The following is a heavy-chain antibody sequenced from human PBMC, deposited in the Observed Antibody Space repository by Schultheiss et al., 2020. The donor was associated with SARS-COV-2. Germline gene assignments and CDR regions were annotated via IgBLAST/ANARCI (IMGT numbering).Heavy chain of an antibody. Sequence: SETLSLTCAVYGGSFSGYYWSWIRQPPGKGLEWIGSIYYSGSTYYNPSLKSRVTISVDTSKNQFSLKLSSVTAADTAVYYCARGPYHPACFDYWGQGTLVTVSS. CDR2: IYYSGST. CDR1: GGSFSGYY. J-gene: IGHJ4*02. CDR3: ARGPYHPACFDY. V-gene: IGHV4-34*01. D-gene: IGHD2-2*01.